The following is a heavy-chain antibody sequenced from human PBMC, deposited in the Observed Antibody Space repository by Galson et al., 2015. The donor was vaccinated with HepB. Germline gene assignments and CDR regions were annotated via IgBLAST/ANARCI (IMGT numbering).Heavy chain of an antibody. CDR1: GGSFSGYY. D-gene: IGHD6-19*01. V-gene: IGHV4-34*01. J-gene: IGHJ3*02. Sequence: TCAVYGGSFSGYYWSWIRQPPGKGLEWIGEINHSGSTNYNPSLKSRVTISVDTSKNQFSLKLSSVTAADTAVYYCARGFSSSGWYRAFDIWGQGTMVTVSS. CDR3: ARGFSSSGWYRAFDI. CDR2: INHSGST.